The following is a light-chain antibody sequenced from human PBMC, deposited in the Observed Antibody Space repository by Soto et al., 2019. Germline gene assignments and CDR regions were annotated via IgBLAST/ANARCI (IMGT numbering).Light chain of an antibody. CDR3: QQYNNWPLT. Sequence: EIVMTQSPATLSVSPGERATLSCRASQSVYSNLAWYQQKPGQAPRLLIYGTSTRATGIPARFSGSGSGTEFSLTISSLQSEDFAGYYCQQYNNWPLTFGGGTKVEIK. CDR1: QSVYSN. J-gene: IGKJ4*01. CDR2: GTS. V-gene: IGKV3-15*01.